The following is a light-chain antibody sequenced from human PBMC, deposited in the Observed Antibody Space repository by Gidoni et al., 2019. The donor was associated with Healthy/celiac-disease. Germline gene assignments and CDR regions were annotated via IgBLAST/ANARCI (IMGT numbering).Light chain of an antibody. CDR3: QQSYSTPCS. Sequence: DIQMTQSPSSLSASVGDRVTITCRASQRISSYLNWYQQKPGKDPKLLIYAASSLQSGVPSRFSGSGSGTDFTITISSLQPEDFATYYCQQSYSTPCSFGQGTKLEIK. CDR2: AAS. J-gene: IGKJ2*04. CDR1: QRISSY. V-gene: IGKV1-39*01.